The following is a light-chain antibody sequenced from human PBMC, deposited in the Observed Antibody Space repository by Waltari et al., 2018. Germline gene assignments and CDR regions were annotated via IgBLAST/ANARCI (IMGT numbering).Light chain of an antibody. Sequence: QSALTQPASVSGSPGQSITIPCTGTSSDVGTYNYVSWYQQHPGKAPKLMIFDVSIRPSGVSNRFSGSKSGSTASLTISGLQAEDEADYYCSSYISSSTLELFGGGTSLTVL. J-gene: IGLJ2*01. CDR2: DVS. V-gene: IGLV2-14*03. CDR1: SSDVGTYNY. CDR3: SSYISSSTLEL.